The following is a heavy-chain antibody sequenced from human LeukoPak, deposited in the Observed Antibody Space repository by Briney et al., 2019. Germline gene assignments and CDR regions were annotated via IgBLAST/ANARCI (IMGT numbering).Heavy chain of an antibody. CDR2: IIPIIDTT. D-gene: IGHD3-22*01. Sequence: GASVKVSCKASGGTFSSYAISWVRQAPGQGVEWMGGIIPIIDTTNYAQKFQGRVTITADESTSTAYMELSSLRSEDTAVYYCRGDSSARGNYFDHWGQGTLVTVSS. V-gene: IGHV1-69*13. CDR3: RGDSSARGNYFDH. CDR1: GGTFSSYA. J-gene: IGHJ4*02.